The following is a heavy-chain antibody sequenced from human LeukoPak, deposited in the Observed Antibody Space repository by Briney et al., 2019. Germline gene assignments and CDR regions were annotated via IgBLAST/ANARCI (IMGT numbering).Heavy chain of an antibody. CDR1: GFTVSSNY. J-gene: IGHJ4*02. D-gene: IGHD3-22*01. V-gene: IGHV3-66*01. Sequence: PGGSLRLSCAASGFTVSSNYMSWVRQAPGKGLEWVSVIYSGGITYYADSVKGRFTISRDNSKNTLYLQTNSLRAEDTAMYYCARGPYYYDPSGPGAFDYWGQGTLVTVSS. CDR3: ARGPYYYDPSGPGAFDY. CDR2: IYSGGIT.